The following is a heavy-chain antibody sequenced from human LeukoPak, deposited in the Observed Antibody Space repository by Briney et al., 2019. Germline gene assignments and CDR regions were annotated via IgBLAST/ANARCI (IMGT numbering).Heavy chain of an antibody. V-gene: IGHV4-34*01. CDR2: INHSGST. CDR1: GGPFSGYY. Sequence: SETLSLTCAVYGGPFSGYYWSWIRQPPGKGLEWIGEINHSGSTNYNPSLKSRVTISVDTSKNQFSLKLSSVTAADTAVYYCARRDKPAYYGSGSSYFDYWGQGTLVTVSS. D-gene: IGHD3-10*01. CDR3: ARRDKPAYYGSGSSYFDY. J-gene: IGHJ4*02.